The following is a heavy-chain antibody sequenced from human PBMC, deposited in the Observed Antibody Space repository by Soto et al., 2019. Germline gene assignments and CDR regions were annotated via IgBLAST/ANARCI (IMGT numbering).Heavy chain of an antibody. CDR1: GGSISNYY. CDR2: IHYSGST. V-gene: IGHV4-59*08. D-gene: IGHD5-18*01. CDR3: ARRYGYSFDY. J-gene: IGHJ4*02. Sequence: PSETLSLTCTVSGGSISNYYWSWIRQSPGKGLEWIGYIHYSGSTKYNPSLESRVTISVDTSKNQLSLKLSSVTAADTAVYYCARRYGYSFDYWGQGTLVTVSS.